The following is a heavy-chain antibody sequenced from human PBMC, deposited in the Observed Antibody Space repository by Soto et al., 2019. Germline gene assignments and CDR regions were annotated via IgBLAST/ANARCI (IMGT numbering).Heavy chain of an antibody. Sequence: QVQLVQSGAEVKKPGSSVKVSCKASGGTFSSYAISWVRQAPGQGLEWMGGIIPIFGTANYAQKFQGRVTITADESTSTAYMELSSLRSEDTAVYYCAGAPVSYCISTSCPDAFDIWGQGTMVTVSS. CDR1: GGTFSSYA. J-gene: IGHJ3*02. CDR2: IIPIFGTA. CDR3: AGAPVSYCISTSCPDAFDI. V-gene: IGHV1-69*12. D-gene: IGHD2-2*01.